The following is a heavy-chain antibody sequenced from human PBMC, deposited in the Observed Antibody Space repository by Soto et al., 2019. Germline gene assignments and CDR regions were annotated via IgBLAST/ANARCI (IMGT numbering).Heavy chain of an antibody. J-gene: IGHJ4*02. CDR2: ISYDGSHK. CDR3: AKDVALRYCSRSSCHTAGAY. Sequence: QVQLVESGGGVVQPGRSLRLSCAGSGFTFSNYGLHWVRQAPGKGLEWVAVISYDGSHKYYADSVKGRFTISRDNYNSMLYLQMDSLRAEVTAVYYCAKDVALRYCSRSSCHTAGAYWGQGALVTVSS. V-gene: IGHV3-30*18. CDR1: GFTFSNYG. D-gene: IGHD2-15*01.